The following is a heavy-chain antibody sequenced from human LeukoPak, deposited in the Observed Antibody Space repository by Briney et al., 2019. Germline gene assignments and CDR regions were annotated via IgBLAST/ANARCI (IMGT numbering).Heavy chain of an antibody. Sequence: ASVKVSCKASGYTFIIYGISWVRQAPGQGLEWMGWISAYNGNTNYAQKLQGRVTMTTDTSTSTAYMELRSLRSDDTAVYYCARTPYDSGSHYWGAFDIWGQGTMVTVSS. CDR2: ISAYNGNT. D-gene: IGHD3-10*01. J-gene: IGHJ3*02. CDR1: GYTFIIYG. V-gene: IGHV1-18*01. CDR3: ARTPYDSGSHYWGAFDI.